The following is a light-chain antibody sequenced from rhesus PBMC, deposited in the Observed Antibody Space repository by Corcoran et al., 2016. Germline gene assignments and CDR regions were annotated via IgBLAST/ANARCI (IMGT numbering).Light chain of an antibody. CDR2: RSS. Sequence: DIQMTQSPSSLSASVGDRVTITCQASQSLSNYLNWYQQKPGKIPKLLIYRSSSSQSGIPSRFSGSGSGTDFTLTISSLQPEDFATYYCQQGYSYPFTFGPGTKLDIK. CDR3: QQGYSYPFT. CDR1: QSLSNY. V-gene: IGKV1S9*01. J-gene: IGKJ3*01.